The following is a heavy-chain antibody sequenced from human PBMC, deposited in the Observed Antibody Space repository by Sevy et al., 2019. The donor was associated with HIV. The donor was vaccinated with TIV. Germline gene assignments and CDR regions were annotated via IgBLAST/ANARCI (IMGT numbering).Heavy chain of an antibody. CDR1: GYTLTKLA. CDR2: FDPQDDEI. D-gene: IGHD2-15*01. Sequence: ASVKVSCKVSGYTLTKLAIHWVRQAPGKGLEWMGDFDPQDDEILYAQRFQGRLTMTEDTSTETAYIELSSLTSEDTAVYYCATVGLTYYSGSSSYQGDWFDPWGQGTLVTVS. CDR3: ATVGLTYYSGSSSYQGDWFDP. J-gene: IGHJ5*02. V-gene: IGHV1-24*01.